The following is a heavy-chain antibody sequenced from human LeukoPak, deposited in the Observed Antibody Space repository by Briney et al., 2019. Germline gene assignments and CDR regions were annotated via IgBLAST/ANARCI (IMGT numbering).Heavy chain of an antibody. CDR1: GYTFTGYY. D-gene: IGHD3-22*01. CDR2: INPNSGGT. Sequence: ASVKVSCTASGYTFTGYYMHWVRQAPGQGLEWMGWINPNSGGTNYAQKFQGRVTMTRDTSISTAYMERSRLRSDDTAVYYCARITDWYDSSGYYYFDYWGQGTLVTVSS. V-gene: IGHV1-2*02. J-gene: IGHJ4*02. CDR3: ARITDWYDSSGYYYFDY.